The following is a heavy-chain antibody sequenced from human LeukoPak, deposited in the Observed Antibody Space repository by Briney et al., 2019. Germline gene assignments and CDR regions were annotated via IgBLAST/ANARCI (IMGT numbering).Heavy chain of an antibody. J-gene: IGHJ4*02. Sequence: PSETLSLTCAVYGGSFSGYYWSWIRQPPGKGLEWIGEISHSGSTNYNPSLKSRVTISVDPYKNKISLKLSSVTAADTAVYYCATSSPASGGYWGQGTLVTVSS. V-gene: IGHV4-34*01. CDR3: ATSSPASGGY. CDR2: ISHSGST. CDR1: GGSFSGYY. D-gene: IGHD3-16*01.